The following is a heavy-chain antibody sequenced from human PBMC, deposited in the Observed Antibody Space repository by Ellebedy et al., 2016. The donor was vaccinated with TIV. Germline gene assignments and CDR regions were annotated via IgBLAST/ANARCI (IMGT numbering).Heavy chain of an antibody. CDR3: VRGTVAAPGTDH. V-gene: IGHV3-74*01. CDR2: MKGDGSSI. CDR1: GFTFSSHS. J-gene: IGHJ4*02. Sequence: GESLKISXAASGFTFSSHSMHWVRQAPGKGLAWVSRMKGDGSSISYADSVKGRFTISRDNAKNTVYLQMDSLRGEDTAVYYCVRGTVAAPGTDHWGQGTLVTVSS. D-gene: IGHD6-13*01.